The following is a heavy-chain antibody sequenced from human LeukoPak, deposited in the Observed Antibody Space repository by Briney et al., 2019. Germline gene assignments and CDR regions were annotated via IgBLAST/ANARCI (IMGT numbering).Heavy chain of an antibody. D-gene: IGHD6-19*01. Sequence: GGSLRLSXAAFRFTFGSYAMSWVRQAPGKGLEWVSSISGSGGSTYYADSVKGRFTISRDNSKNTLYLQMNSLRAGDTAIYYCAKKGYSTGWYTDYWGQGTLVTVSS. J-gene: IGHJ4*02. CDR2: ISGSGGST. CDR1: RFTFGSYA. CDR3: AKKGYSTGWYTDY. V-gene: IGHV3-23*01.